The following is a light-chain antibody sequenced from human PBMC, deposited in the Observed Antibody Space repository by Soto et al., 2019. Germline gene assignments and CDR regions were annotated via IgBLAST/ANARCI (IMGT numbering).Light chain of an antibody. CDR3: QQYNSYSWT. J-gene: IGKJ1*01. V-gene: IGKV1-5*01. CDR2: DAS. CDR1: QSIRSW. Sequence: DIQMTQSPSILSAYVGDRVTITCRASQSIRSWLAWYQQKPGKAPKLLIYDASTLESGVPSRFSGSRSGTEFTLTISSLQPDDFATYYCQQYNSYSWTFGQGSKVDI.